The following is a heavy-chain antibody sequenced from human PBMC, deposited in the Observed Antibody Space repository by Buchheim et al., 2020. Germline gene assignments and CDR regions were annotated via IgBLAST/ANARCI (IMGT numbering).Heavy chain of an antibody. CDR1: GFTFSSYG. CDR2: ISYDGSNK. CDR3: AKDSRYYYYYYGMDV. V-gene: IGHV3-30*18. Sequence: QVQLVESGGGVVQPGRSLRLSCAASGFTFSSYGMHWVRQAPGKGLEWVAVISYDGSNKYYADSVKGRFTISRDNSKNTLYLQMNSLRAEDTAVYYCAKDSRYYYYYYGMDVWGQGTT. J-gene: IGHJ6*02.